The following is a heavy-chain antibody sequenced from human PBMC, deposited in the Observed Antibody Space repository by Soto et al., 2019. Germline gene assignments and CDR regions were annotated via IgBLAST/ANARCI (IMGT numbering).Heavy chain of an antibody. J-gene: IGHJ6*02. V-gene: IGHV3-74*01. D-gene: IGHD4-17*01. CDR2: INSDGSST. Sequence: EVQLVESGGGLVQPGGSLRLSCAASGFTFSRYWMHWVRQAPGKGLVWVSRINSDGSSTSYADSVKGRFTISRDNAKNTLERQMNSLRAEDTAMYYCAREGYGDAYYYGMDVWGQGTTVTVSS. CDR3: AREGYGDAYYYGMDV. CDR1: GFTFSRYW.